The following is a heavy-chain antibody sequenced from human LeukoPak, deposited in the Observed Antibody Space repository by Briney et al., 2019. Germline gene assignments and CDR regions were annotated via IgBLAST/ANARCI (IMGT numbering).Heavy chain of an antibody. V-gene: IGHV3-7*02. Sequence: GGSPRLSCAASGFTFSNYWMTWVRQPPGKGLEWVANIKHDGSEKYYVDSVKGRFTISRDNAKTSLYLQMNSLTAEDTAVYYCASYHGYSSSWPYWGQGTLVTVSS. J-gene: IGHJ4*02. CDR3: ASYHGYSSSWPY. CDR2: IKHDGSEK. CDR1: GFTFSNYW. D-gene: IGHD6-13*01.